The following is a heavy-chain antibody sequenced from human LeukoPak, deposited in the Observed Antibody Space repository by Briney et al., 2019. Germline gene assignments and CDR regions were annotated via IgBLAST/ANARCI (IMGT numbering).Heavy chain of an antibody. D-gene: IGHD1-26*01. V-gene: IGHV6-1*01. Sequence: SQTLSLTCAISGDSVSSNSDAWNWIKQSPSRGLEWLGRTYYRSKWYYDYAVAVKSRISINPDTSKNQFSLQLSSVTPEDTAVYYCARDPVGGSTIFDYWGQGTLVTVSS. CDR1: GDSVSSNSDA. CDR3: ARDPVGGSTIFDY. CDR2: TYYRSKWYY. J-gene: IGHJ4*02.